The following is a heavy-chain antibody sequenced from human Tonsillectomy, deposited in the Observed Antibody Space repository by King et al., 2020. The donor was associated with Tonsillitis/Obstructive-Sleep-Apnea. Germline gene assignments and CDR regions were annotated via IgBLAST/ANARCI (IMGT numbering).Heavy chain of an antibody. CDR2: IIPIFGTA. V-gene: IGHV1-69*12. J-gene: IGHJ6*03. CDR3: ARGTGIAAAGDYYYYMDV. Sequence: VQLVQSGAEVKKPGSSVKVSCKASGGTFSSYAIRWVRQAPGQGLEWMGGIIPIFGTANYAQKFQGRVTITADESTSTAYMELSSLRSEDTAVYYCARGTGIAAAGDYYYYMDVWGKGTTVTVSS. CDR1: GGTFSSYA. D-gene: IGHD6-13*01.